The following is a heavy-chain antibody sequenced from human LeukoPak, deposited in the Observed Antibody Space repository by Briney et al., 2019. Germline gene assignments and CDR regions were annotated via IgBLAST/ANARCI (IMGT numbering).Heavy chain of an antibody. CDR2: INHSGST. D-gene: IGHD6-13*01. V-gene: IGHV4-34*01. CDR3: ARVLRIAAAGTGYFDY. CDR1: GGSFSGYY. Sequence: PSETLSLTCAVYGGSFSGYYWSWIRQPPGKGLEWIGEINHSGSTNYNPSLKSRVTISVDTSKNQFSLKLSSVTAADTAVYYCARVLRIAAAGTGYFDYWGQGTLVTVSS. J-gene: IGHJ4*02.